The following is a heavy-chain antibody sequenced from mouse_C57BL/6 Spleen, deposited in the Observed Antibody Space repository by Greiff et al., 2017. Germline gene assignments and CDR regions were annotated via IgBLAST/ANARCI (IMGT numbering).Heavy chain of an antibody. Sequence: VKLVESGAELVRPGTSVKMSCKASGYTFTNYWIGWAKQRPGHGLEWIGDIYPGGGYTNYNEKFKGKATLTADKSSSTAYMQFSSLTSEDSAIYYCAREIYGNFYAMDYWGQGTSVTVSS. CDR3: AREIYGNFYAMDY. V-gene: IGHV1-63*01. J-gene: IGHJ4*01. D-gene: IGHD2-1*01. CDR2: IYPGGGYT. CDR1: GYTFTNYW.